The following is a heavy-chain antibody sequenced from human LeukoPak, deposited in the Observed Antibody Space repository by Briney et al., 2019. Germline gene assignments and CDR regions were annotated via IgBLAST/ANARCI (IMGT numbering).Heavy chain of an antibody. D-gene: IGHD6-13*01. CDR3: AKDSSTWGNLAGHFDS. J-gene: IGHJ4*02. V-gene: IGHV4-4*07. CDR1: GGSISGFY. CDR2: FYASGTT. Sequence: SETLSLTCTVSGGSISGFYWSWIRQPPGKGLEWIGRFYASGTTNTSPSLKSRVTKSVDTSKNQFSLKLSSVTAADTAVYYCAKDSSTWGNLAGHFDSWGQGTLVTVSS.